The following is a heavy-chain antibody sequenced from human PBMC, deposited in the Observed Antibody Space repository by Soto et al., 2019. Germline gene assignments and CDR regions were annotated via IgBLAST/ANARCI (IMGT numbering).Heavy chain of an antibody. CDR3: ARGDEDVVVVARGGMDV. D-gene: IGHD2-15*01. CDR1: GFTFSSYE. V-gene: IGHV3-48*03. CDR2: ISSSGSTI. J-gene: IGHJ6*02. Sequence: EVQLVESGGGLVQPGGSLRLSCAASGFTFSSYEMNWVRQAPGKGLEWVSYISSSGSTIYYADSVKGRFTISRDNAKNSLYLQMNSLRGEDTAVYYCARGDEDVVVVARGGMDVWGQGTTVTVSS.